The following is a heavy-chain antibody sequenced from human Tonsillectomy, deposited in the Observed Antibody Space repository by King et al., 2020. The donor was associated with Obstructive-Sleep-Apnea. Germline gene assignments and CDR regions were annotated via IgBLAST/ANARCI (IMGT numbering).Heavy chain of an antibody. D-gene: IGHD6-19*01. CDR3: ARGPVGQWLVLDY. J-gene: IGHJ4*02. V-gene: IGHV4-59*01. CDR2: FYYSGST. CDR1: GGSISSYY. Sequence: QLQESGPGLVKPSETLSLTCTVSGGSISSYYWSWLRQPPGKGLEWIGYFYYSGSTNYNPSLKSRVTISVDTSKNQFSLKLSSVTAADTAVYYCARGPVGQWLVLDYWGQGPLVTVSS.